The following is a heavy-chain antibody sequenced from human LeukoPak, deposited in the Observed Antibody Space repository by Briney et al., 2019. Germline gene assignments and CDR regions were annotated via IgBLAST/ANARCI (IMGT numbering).Heavy chain of an antibody. J-gene: IGHJ4*02. Sequence: PSATLSLTCTVSGVSISRYYWSWIRQSPGKGLEWIGNIFYSGSTNYNPSFKSRVTISLDTSKNQFSLNLSAVTAADTAVHYCARVNRYCNDYWGQGTLVTVSS. CDR2: IFYSGST. V-gene: IGHV4-59*01. D-gene: IGHD6-13*01. CDR3: ARVNRYCNDY. CDR1: GVSISRYY.